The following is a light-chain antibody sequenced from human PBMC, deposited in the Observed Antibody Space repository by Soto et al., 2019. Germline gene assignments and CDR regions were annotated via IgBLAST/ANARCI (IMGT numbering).Light chain of an antibody. V-gene: IGKV3-20*01. CDR1: QSVSSSY. Sequence: EIVLTQSPGTLSLYPGERATLSCRASQSVSSSYLAWYQQKPGQAPRLLIYGVSNRATGIPDRFSGSGSGTDFTLTISRLEPEDFAVYYCHQYGSSPRTFGQGTKVEIK. J-gene: IGKJ1*01. CDR2: GVS. CDR3: HQYGSSPRT.